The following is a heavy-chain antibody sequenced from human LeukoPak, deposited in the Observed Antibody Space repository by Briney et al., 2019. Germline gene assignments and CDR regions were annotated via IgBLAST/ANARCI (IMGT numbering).Heavy chain of an antibody. CDR3: ARGVRSSGYSISFQH. Sequence: PGGSLRLSCAASGFTFSSYWMSWVRQAPGKGLEWVANIKQDGSEKYYVDSVKGRFTISRDNAKNSLYLQMNSLRAEDTAVYYCARGVRSSGYSISFQHWGQGTLVTVSS. CDR1: GFTFSSYW. CDR2: IKQDGSEK. D-gene: IGHD3-22*01. V-gene: IGHV3-7*01. J-gene: IGHJ1*01.